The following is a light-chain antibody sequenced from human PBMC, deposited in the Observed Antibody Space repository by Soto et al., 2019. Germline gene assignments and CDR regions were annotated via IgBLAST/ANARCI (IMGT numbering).Light chain of an antibody. CDR3: QSYDSSMSGSV. CDR1: SSNIGAGYD. CDR2: GNS. V-gene: IGLV1-40*01. J-gene: IGLJ2*01. Sequence: QSVLTQPPSVSGAPGQRVTISCTGSSSNIGAGYDVHWYQQLPGTAPKLLIYGNSNRPSGVPDRFSGSKSGTSASLAITGLQAEDEADYDCQSYDSSMSGSVFGGVTKLTVL.